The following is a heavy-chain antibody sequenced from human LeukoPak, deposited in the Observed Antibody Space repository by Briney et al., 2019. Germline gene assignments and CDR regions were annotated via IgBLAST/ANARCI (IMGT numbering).Heavy chain of an antibody. V-gene: IGHV3-23*01. CDR3: AKGHSRTAALFDY. Sequence: GGSLRLSCAASGFTFSDYYMSWIRQAPGKGLEWVSGISGSGGSTYYADSVKGRFTISRDNSKNTLYLQMNSLRAEDTAVYYCAKGHSRTAALFDYWGQGTLVTVSS. D-gene: IGHD6-13*01. J-gene: IGHJ4*02. CDR2: ISGSGGST. CDR1: GFTFSDYY.